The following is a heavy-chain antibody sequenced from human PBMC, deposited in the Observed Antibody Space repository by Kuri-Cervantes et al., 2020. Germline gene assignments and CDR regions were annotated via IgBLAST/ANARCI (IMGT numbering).Heavy chain of an antibody. CDR1: GYTFTGAY. CDR2: IDPNTGGT. CDR3: ARVIRSWGGNYYYYGMDV. V-gene: IGHV1-2*02. Sequence: ASVKVSCKASGYTFTGAYMHWVRQAPGQGLEYMGWIDPNTGGTNFAQKFQGRVTMTRDTSISTAYMELSRLRSDDTAVYYCARVIRSWGGNYYYYGMDVWGQGTTVTVSS. J-gene: IGHJ6*02. D-gene: IGHD7-27*01.